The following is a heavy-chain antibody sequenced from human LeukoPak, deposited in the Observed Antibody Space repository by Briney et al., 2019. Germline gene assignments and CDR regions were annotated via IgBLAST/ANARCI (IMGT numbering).Heavy chain of an antibody. CDR3: ASLVVVVVTASEIDY. J-gene: IGHJ4*02. CDR1: GGSVSGGSYY. D-gene: IGHD2-21*02. Sequence: SETLSLTCTVSGGSVSGGSYYWSWIRQPPGKGLEWIGYFYYTGSTNYNPSLKSRVTISVDTSKNQFSLKLRSVTAADTAVYYCASLVVVVVTASEIDYWGQGTLVTVSS. CDR2: FYYTGST. V-gene: IGHV4-61*01.